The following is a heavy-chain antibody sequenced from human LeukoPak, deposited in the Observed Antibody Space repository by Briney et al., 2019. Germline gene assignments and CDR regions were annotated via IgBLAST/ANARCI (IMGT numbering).Heavy chain of an antibody. CDR3: VRDSDYQRISTDRYAHYDALDF. CDR1: GFTFSTFW. Sequence: GGSLRLSCAASGFTFSTFWMSWVRQAPGKGLEWVANIKADGSVKHYIDSMEGRFIISRENARSSLYLQMKSLRGEDTAVYYCVRDSDYQRISTDRYAHYDALDFWGHGTMVTVSS. CDR2: IKADGSVK. D-gene: IGHD3-16*01. V-gene: IGHV3-7*01. J-gene: IGHJ3*01.